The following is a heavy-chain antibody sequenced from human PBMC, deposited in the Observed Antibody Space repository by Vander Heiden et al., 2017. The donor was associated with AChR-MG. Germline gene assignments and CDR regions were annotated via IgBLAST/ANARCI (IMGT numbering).Heavy chain of an antibody. J-gene: IGHJ2*01. CDR2: INTAAND. V-gene: IGHV4-34*01. Sequence: QVHLHQWGAGLLKPSETLSLTCNVSGGSFPAFYWIWVRQPPGKKLEWLGEINTAANDNHIPFLKSRVTPTIDPLKSAFSLGLKSVTVADTAVYYGVSGAIDGVEPFNTWGR. CDR3: VSGAIDGVEPFNT. CDR1: GGSFPAFY.